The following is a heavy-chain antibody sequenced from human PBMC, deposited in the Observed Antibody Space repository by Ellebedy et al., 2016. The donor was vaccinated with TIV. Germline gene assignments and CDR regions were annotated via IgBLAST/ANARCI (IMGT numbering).Heavy chain of an antibody. D-gene: IGHD3-22*01. CDR1: GFTFSSYA. Sequence: PGGSLRLSCAASGFTFSSYAMSWVRQAPGKGLEWVSTISNTGSRTYYADSVEGRFTVSRDNSKKTLYLQMNSLRVEDTAVYYSAKGRGGGSDSSAPRYYFDYWGLGTLVTVSS. V-gene: IGHV3-23*01. J-gene: IGHJ4*02. CDR2: ISNTGSRT. CDR3: AKGRGGGSDSSAPRYYFDY.